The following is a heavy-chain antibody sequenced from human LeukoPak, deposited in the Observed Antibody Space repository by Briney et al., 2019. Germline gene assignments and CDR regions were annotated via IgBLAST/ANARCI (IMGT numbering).Heavy chain of an antibody. D-gene: IGHD3-22*01. CDR3: ASRGRVRMPYDSSGYRRSDI. CDR2: INHSGST. J-gene: IGHJ3*02. CDR1: GGSFSGYY. V-gene: IGHV4-34*01. Sequence: SETLSLTCAVYGGSFSGYYWSWIRQPPGKGLEWIGEINHSGSTNYNPSLKSRVTISVDTSKNQFSLKLSSVTAADTAVYYCASRGRVRMPYDSSGYRRSDIWGQGTMVTVSS.